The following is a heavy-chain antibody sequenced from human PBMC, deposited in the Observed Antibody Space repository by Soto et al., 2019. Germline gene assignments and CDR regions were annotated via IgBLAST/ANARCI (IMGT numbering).Heavy chain of an antibody. CDR3: VRARATVGQLWTRGIDN. CDR2: ISYDGGNK. D-gene: IGHD5-18*01. V-gene: IGHV3-30-3*01. CDR1: GFTFSSYA. J-gene: IGHJ4*01. Sequence: QVQLVESGGGVVQPGRSLRLSCAASGFTFSSYAMHWVRQAPGEGLEWVAVISYDGGNKYYADSVKGRFTVSRDNSKSTLYLQMNSLRVEDMAVYYCVRARATVGQLWTRGIDNWGHGSLLTVSS.